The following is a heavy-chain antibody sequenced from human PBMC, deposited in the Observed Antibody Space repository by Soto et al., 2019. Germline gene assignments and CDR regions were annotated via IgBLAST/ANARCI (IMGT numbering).Heavy chain of an antibody. V-gene: IGHV3-33*01. D-gene: IGHD6-19*01. Sequence: QEQLVESGGGVVQPGRSWRLSCAASGFTFSSFGIHWVRQAPGKGLEWVALIWYDGSNKYYADSVKGRFTISRDNSKNTVYLQMNSLRVDDTAVYYCARDRYSSGLRGMDQWGQGTLVTVSS. CDR1: GFTFSSFG. CDR3: ARDRYSSGLRGMDQ. J-gene: IGHJ4*02. CDR2: IWYDGSNK.